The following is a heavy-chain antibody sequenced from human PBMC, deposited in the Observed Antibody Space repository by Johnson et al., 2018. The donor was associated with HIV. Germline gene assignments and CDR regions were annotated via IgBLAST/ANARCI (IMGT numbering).Heavy chain of an antibody. CDR2: ISGSGDST. Sequence: VQLVESGGGVVQPGGSLRLSCAASGFTFSSYGMHWVRQAPGKGLEWVSGISGSGDSTYYADSVKGRFTISRDNSKNTLYLQMKSLRAEDTAVYYCARGKDMAGTGAFDIWGQGTMVTVSS. J-gene: IGHJ3*02. D-gene: IGHD5-24*01. CDR3: ARGKDMAGTGAFDI. CDR1: GFTFSSYG. V-gene: IGHV3-23*04.